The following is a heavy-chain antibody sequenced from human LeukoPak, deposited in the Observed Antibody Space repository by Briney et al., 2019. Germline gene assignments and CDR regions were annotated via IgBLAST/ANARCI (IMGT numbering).Heavy chain of an antibody. CDR1: GFTFSNYA. D-gene: IGHD5-18*01. CDR3: AKDEAMIKIYYFDY. CDR2: ISGSGINT. V-gene: IGHV3-23*01. J-gene: IGHJ4*02. Sequence: GGSLRLSCAASGFTFSNYAMNWVRQAPGKGLEWVLSISGSGINTYYADSVKGRFTISRDSSKNTLYLQMNSLRAEDTAVYYCAKDEAMIKIYYFDYWGQGTLVTVSS.